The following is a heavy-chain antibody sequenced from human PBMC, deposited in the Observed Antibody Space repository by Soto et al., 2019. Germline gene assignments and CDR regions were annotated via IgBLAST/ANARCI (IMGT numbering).Heavy chain of an antibody. Sequence: GASVKVSCKASGGTFSSYAISWVRQAPGQGLEWMGGIIPIFGTANYAQKFQGRVTITADESTSTAYMELSSLRSEDTAVYYCARGGSGFNWFDPWGQGTLVTVSS. CDR3: ARGGSGFNWFDP. CDR2: IIPIFGTA. D-gene: IGHD6-19*01. CDR1: GGTFSSYA. V-gene: IGHV1-69*13. J-gene: IGHJ5*02.